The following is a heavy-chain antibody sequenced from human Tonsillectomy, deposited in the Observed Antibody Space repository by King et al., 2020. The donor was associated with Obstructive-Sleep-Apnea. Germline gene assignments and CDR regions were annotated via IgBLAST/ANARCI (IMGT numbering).Heavy chain of an antibody. D-gene: IGHD3-10*01. CDR2: IHYSGST. V-gene: IGHV4-59*01. Sequence: QLQESGPGLVKPSETLSLTCTVSGGSISSYYWNWIRQPPGKGLEWIGYIHYSGSTNYNPSLKSRVTISVDTSKNQFSLKLNSMTAADTAVYYCARDQGYYGSGSYRDNWFDPWGQRTLVTVSS. CDR1: GGSISSYY. CDR3: ARDQGYYGSGSYRDNWFDP. J-gene: IGHJ5*02.